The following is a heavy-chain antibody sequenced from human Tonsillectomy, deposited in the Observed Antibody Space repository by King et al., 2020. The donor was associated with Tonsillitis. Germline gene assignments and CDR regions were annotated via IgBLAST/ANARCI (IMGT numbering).Heavy chain of an antibody. V-gene: IGHV1-8*01. CDR2: MIPNSGNT. D-gene: IGHD4-23*01. CDR3: ARGFNYGVNLPFDY. J-gene: IGHJ4*02. Sequence: VQLVESGAEVKKPGASVKVSCKASGYSFTSYEINWVRQAAGQGLEWMGWMIPNSGNTDYAQKFQGRITMTRNTSISTVYMELSSLRSEDTAMYYCARGFNYGVNLPFDYWGQGTLVTVSS. CDR1: GYSFTSYE.